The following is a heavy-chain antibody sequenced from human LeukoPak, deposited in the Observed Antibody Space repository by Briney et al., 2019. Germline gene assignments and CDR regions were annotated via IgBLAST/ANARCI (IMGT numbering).Heavy chain of an antibody. CDR3: ARGFGYYYDSSGYYQAYY. V-gene: IGHV1-69*13. Sequence: RASVNVSCKASGGTFSSYAISWVRQAPGQGLEWMGGIIPIFGTANYAQKFQGRVTITADESTSTAYMELSSLRSEDTAVYYCARGFGYYYDSSGYYQAYYWGQGTLVTVSS. CDR2: IIPIFGTA. J-gene: IGHJ4*02. CDR1: GGTFSSYA. D-gene: IGHD3-22*01.